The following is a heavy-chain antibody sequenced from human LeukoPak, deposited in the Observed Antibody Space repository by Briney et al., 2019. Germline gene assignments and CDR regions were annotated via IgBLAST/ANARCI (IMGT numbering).Heavy chain of an antibody. CDR3: ARATAMIAAGSFDL. J-gene: IGHJ2*01. Sequence: GGSLRLSCAASGFTFSSYWMSWVRQAPGKGLEWVANIKQDGSEKYYVDSVKGRFTISRDNDKSSLYLQMNSLRAEDTAVYYCARATAMIAAGSFDLWGRGTLVTVSS. CDR1: GFTFSSYW. V-gene: IGHV3-7*01. CDR2: IKQDGSEK. D-gene: IGHD6-13*01.